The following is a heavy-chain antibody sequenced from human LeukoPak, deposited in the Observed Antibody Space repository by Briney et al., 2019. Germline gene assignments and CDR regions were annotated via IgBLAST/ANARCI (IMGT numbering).Heavy chain of an antibody. CDR1: GYTFTGSY. CDR2: INPNSGDT. Sequence: ASVKVSCKASGYTFTGSYMHWVRQAPGQGLEWMGWINPNSGDTKYAQKFQGRVTMTRDTSISTAYMELSRLRSDDTAVYYCARDRGGYCSGGSCTDFDYWGQGTLVTVSS. D-gene: IGHD2-15*01. CDR3: ARDRGGYCSGGSCTDFDY. J-gene: IGHJ4*02. V-gene: IGHV1-2*02.